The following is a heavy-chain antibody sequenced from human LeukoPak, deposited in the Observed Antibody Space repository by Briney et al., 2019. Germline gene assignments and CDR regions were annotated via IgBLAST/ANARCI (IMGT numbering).Heavy chain of an antibody. Sequence: SQTLSLTCTVSGGSISSGGYCWSWIRQPPGKGLEWIGYIYHSGSTYYNPSLKSRVTISVDRSKNQFSLKLSSVTAADTAVYYCARVASRNGVSVTLDYWGQGTLVTVSS. CDR3: ARVASRNGVSVTLDY. V-gene: IGHV4-30-2*01. CDR1: GGSISSGGYC. D-gene: IGHD5-24*01. CDR2: IYHSGST. J-gene: IGHJ4*02.